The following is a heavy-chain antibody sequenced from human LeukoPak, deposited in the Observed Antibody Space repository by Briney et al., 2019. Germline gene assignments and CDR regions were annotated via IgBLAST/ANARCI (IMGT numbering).Heavy chain of an antibody. CDR1: GGSFSGYY. Sequence: SETLSLTCAVYGGSFSGYYWSWLRQPPGKGLEWIGEINHSGNTNYNPSLKSRVTISVDTSKKHFSLKLSSVTAADTAVYYFARGQTTVTPHYYYYYMDVWGKGTTVTVSS. CDR2: INHSGNT. V-gene: IGHV4-34*01. CDR3: ARGQTTVTPHYYYYYMDV. J-gene: IGHJ6*03. D-gene: IGHD4-11*01.